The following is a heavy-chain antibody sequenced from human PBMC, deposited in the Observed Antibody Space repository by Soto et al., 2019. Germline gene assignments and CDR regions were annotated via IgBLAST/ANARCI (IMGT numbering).Heavy chain of an antibody. CDR1: GGSISSGGYY. Sequence: QVQLQESGPGLVKPSQTLSLTCTVSGGSISSGGYYWSWIRQHPGKGLEWIGYIYYSGSTHYNPSLKRRVTLSLHTPKNQFSLKLSSVTAADTAVYYCARERPPSWYFDLWGRGTLVTVSS. D-gene: IGHD6-6*01. CDR2: IYYSGST. CDR3: ARERPPSWYFDL. V-gene: IGHV4-31*03. J-gene: IGHJ2*01.